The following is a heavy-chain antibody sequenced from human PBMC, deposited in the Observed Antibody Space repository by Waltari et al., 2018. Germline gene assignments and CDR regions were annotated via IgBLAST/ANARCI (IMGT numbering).Heavy chain of an antibody. V-gene: IGHV3-74*01. Sequence: EVQLVESGGGLVQPGGSLRLSCAASGFSFSSYWMHWVRQAPGKGRVCVADISANVATTIYAYFMMCRVTVSRDNAMNTLNLRMDSLAVYDSAVYDWVIDTRHVSDWYASEYFQLWGQGTLVTVSS. CDR2: ISANVATT. D-gene: IGHD3-9*01. CDR3: VIDTRHVSDWYASEYFQL. J-gene: IGHJ1*01. CDR1: GFSFSSYW.